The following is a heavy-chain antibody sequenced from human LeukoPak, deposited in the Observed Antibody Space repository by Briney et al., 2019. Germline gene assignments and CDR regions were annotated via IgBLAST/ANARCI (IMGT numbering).Heavy chain of an antibody. D-gene: IGHD5-12*01. CDR2: INPNSGGT. Sequence: ASVEVSCKASGYTFTGYYMHWVRHAPGQGLEWMGWINPNSGGTNYAQKFQDRVTMTRDTSISTAYMELSRLRSDDTAVYYCARECGYGRCGMDVWGQGTTVSVSS. J-gene: IGHJ6*02. CDR3: ARECGYGRCGMDV. V-gene: IGHV1-2*02. CDR1: GYTFTGYY.